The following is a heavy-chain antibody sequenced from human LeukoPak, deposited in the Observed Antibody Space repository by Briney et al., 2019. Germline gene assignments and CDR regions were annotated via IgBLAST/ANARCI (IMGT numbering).Heavy chain of an antibody. CDR2: IKEDGSEK. CDR1: GFTFSRYW. CDR3: AGSDTTGYSPREWDYWYFDL. J-gene: IGHJ2*01. V-gene: IGHV3-7*01. D-gene: IGHD3-9*01. Sequence: GGSLRLSCAASGFTFSRYWMSWVRQAPGKGLEWVANIKEDGSEKKYVDSVKGRFTISRDNAKNSLYLQMNSLRAEDTAVYYCAGSDTTGYSPREWDYWYFDLWGRGTLVTVSS.